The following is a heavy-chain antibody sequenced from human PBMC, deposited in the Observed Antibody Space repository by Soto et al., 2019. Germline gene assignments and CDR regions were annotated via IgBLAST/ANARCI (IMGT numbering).Heavy chain of an antibody. V-gene: IGHV1-69*12. Sequence: QVQLVQSGGEVRKPGTSVKVSCRACGGIFSDYAISWVRQAPGLGLEWVGGIVPKYGTAKYARKFEDRVTRTAEELSRTVYMEMNGLRSEDTALYYCARDMRSSLVVETPHLFESWGQGTRLTVSS. CDR1: GGIFSDYA. CDR2: IVPKYGTA. J-gene: IGHJ5*01. CDR3: ARDMRSSLVVETPHLFES. D-gene: IGHD2-21*01.